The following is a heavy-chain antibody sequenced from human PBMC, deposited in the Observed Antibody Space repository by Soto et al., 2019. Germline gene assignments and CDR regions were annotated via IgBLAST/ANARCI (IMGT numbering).Heavy chain of an antibody. CDR2: IIPIFGTA. D-gene: IGHD3-10*01. CDR3: ARGRVCLHAPDGSRWRTGYFDC. J-gene: IGHJ4*02. V-gene: IGHV1-69*01. CDR1: GGTFSSYA. Sequence: QVQLVQSGAEVKKPGSSVKVSCKASGGTFSSYAISWVRQAPGQGLEWMGGIIPIFGTANYAQKFQGRVTVTADESTSTAYMELSSLISEDTAVYYCARGRVCLHAPDGSRWRTGYFDCWGQGTLGTVSS.